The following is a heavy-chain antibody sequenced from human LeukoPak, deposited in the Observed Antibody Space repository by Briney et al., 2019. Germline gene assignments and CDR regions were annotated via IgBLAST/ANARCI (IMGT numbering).Heavy chain of an antibody. D-gene: IGHD1-1*01. CDR2: ISHDGSNK. CDR1: AFTFSGYS. CDR3: ARVGYDYNWCDAFDI. Sequence: GRSLRLSCVVSAFTFSGYSMHWVRQAPGKGLEWVAFISHDGSNKYCADSLKGRFTISRDNSKNTLFLQMNSLRPEDTAVYYCARVGYDYNWCDAFDIWGQGTMVTVSS. V-gene: IGHV3-30*04. J-gene: IGHJ3*02.